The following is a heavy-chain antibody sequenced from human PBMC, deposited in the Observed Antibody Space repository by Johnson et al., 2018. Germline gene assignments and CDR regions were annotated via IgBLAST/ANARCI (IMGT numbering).Heavy chain of an antibody. CDR2: ISYDGSNK. D-gene: IGHD1-26*01. Sequence: VQLVESGGGVVQPGRSLRLSCAASGFTFSSYAMHWVRQAPGKGLEWVAVISYDGSNKYYADSVKGRFTISRDNSKNTLYLQMNSLGAEDTAGDYCARDLQGGATTVFIYDGMDVWGQGTTVTVAS. CDR3: ARDLQGGATTVFIYDGMDV. V-gene: IGHV3-30-3*01. CDR1: GFTFSSYA. J-gene: IGHJ6*02.